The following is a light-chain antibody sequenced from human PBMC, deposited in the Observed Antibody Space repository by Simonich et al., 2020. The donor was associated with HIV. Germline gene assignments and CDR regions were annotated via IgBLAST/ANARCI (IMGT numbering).Light chain of an antibody. CDR1: QSISSN. J-gene: IGKJ3*01. CDR3: QQYDNWPLT. V-gene: IGKV3-15*01. Sequence: EIVMTQSPATLSVSPGERATLSCRASQSISSNFAWYQQKHGQAPRLLIYGASTRATGFPARFSGSGSGTEFTLTISSLQSEDFAVYYCQQYDNWPLTFGPGTKVDIK. CDR2: GAS.